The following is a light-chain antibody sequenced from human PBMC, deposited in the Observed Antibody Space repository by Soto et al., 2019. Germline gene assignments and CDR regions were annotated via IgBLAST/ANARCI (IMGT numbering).Light chain of an antibody. Sequence: EIVMTQSPATLSVSPGERTTLSCRASQSVSSNLACYQQKPGQAPRLLIYGASTRATGIPARFSGSGSGTEFTLTISSLQSEDFALYYCQQYNNWPVAFGQGTKVEIK. CDR3: QQYNNWPVA. CDR1: QSVSSN. J-gene: IGKJ1*01. V-gene: IGKV3-15*01. CDR2: GAS.